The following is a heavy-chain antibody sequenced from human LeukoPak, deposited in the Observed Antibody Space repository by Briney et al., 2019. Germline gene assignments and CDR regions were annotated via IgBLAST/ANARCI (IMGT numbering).Heavy chain of an antibody. Sequence: GASVKVSCKASAYTFTNYAMHWVRQAPGQRLEWMGWISAGNGNTKYSQKFQGRVSITRDTSASTAYMELSSLRSEDTAVYYCARDYQHDYWGQGTLVTVSS. J-gene: IGHJ4*02. CDR2: ISAGNGNT. CDR1: AYTFTNYA. V-gene: IGHV1-3*01. CDR3: ARDYQHDY.